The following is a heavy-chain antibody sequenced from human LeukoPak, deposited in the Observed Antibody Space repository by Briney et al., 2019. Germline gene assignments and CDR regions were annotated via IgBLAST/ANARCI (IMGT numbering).Heavy chain of an antibody. Sequence: SVKVSCKASGCTFSSYAISWVRQAPGQGLEWMGGIIPIFGTANYAQKFQGRVTITTDESTSTAYMELSRLRSEDTAVYYSAIPGIAAAGKKAQYYFDYWGQGTLVTVSS. CDR3: AIPGIAAAGKKAQYYFDY. D-gene: IGHD6-13*01. CDR2: IIPIFGTA. J-gene: IGHJ4*02. V-gene: IGHV1-69*05. CDR1: GCTFSSYA.